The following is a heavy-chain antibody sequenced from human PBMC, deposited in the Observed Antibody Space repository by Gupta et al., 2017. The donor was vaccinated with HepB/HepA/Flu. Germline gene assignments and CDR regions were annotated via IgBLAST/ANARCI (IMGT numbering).Heavy chain of an antibody. CDR1: GGTFSSHA. CDR2: IIPILGIA. Sequence: QVQLVQSGAEVKKPGSSVKVSCKASGGTFSSHAISWVRQAPGQGLEWMGRIIPILGIANYAQKFQGRVTITADKSTSTAYMELSSLRSEDTAVYYCARDGYYDSSGYPSGPIDYWGQGTLVTVSS. V-gene: IGHV1-69*04. CDR3: ARDGYYDSSGYPSGPIDY. J-gene: IGHJ4*02. D-gene: IGHD3-22*01.